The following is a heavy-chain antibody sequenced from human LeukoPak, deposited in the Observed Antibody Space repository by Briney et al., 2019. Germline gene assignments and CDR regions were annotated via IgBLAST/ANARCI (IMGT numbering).Heavy chain of an antibody. J-gene: IGHJ3*02. CDR2: FSSSGTTT. V-gene: IGHV3-23*01. D-gene: IGHD2-2*01. CDR3: AKDSLPAAYHAFDI. CDR1: GFTFSIYA. Sequence: GGSLRLSCAASGFTFSIYAMSWVRQAPGKGLEWVSVFSSSGTTTYYADSVKGRFTISRDNSKNTLYLQMNSLRAEDTAVYYCAKDSLPAAYHAFDIWGQGTMVTVSS.